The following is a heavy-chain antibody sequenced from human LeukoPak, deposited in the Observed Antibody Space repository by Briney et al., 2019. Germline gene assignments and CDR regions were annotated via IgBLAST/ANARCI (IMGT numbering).Heavy chain of an antibody. CDR2: ISIDGSDK. D-gene: IGHD6-13*01. CDR3: AKNPGSSSWYSLGY. V-gene: IGHV3-30*04. J-gene: IGHJ4*02. Sequence: GGSLRLSCAASGFTFINYALHWVRQAPGKGLEWVAVISIDGSDKHYAESVQGRFTISRDNSKNTLYLQMNSLRAEDAAVYYCAKNPGSSSWYSLGYWGQGTLVTVSS. CDR1: GFTFINYA.